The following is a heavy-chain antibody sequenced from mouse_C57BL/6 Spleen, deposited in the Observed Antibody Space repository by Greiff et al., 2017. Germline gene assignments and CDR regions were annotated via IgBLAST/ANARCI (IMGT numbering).Heavy chain of an antibody. D-gene: IGHD2-12*01. V-gene: IGHV1-18*01. CDR1: GYTFTDYN. J-gene: IGHJ2*01. CDR3: ARSAYYSPFDY. Sequence: EVQGVESGPELVKPGASVKIPCKASGYTFTDYNMDWVKQSHGKSLEWIGDINPNNGGTIYNQKFKGKATLTVDKSSSTAYMELRSLTSEDTAVYYCARSAYYSPFDYWGQGTTLTVSS. CDR2: INPNNGGT.